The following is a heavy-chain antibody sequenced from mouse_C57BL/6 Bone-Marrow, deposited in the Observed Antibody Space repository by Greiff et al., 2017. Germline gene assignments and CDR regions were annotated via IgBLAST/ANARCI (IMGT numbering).Heavy chain of an antibody. D-gene: IGHD3-2*02. J-gene: IGHJ2*01. CDR2: IDPENGDT. CDR1: GFNIQDDY. CDR3: TAAQAYYFDY. V-gene: IGHV14-4*01. Sequence: EVKLQESGAELVRPGASVKLSCTASGFNIQDDYMHWVKQRPEQGLEWIGWIDPENGDTEYASKFQGKATITADTSSNTAYLQLSSLTSEDTAVYYCTAAQAYYFDYWGQGTTLTVSS.